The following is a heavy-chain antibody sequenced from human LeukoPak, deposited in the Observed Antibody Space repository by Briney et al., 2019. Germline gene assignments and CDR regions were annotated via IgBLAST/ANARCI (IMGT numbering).Heavy chain of an antibody. CDR1: GGSISSYY. CDR2: IYYSGST. V-gene: IGHV4-59*01. J-gene: IGHJ1*01. CDR3: ARHEHYYDSSGYYWMTPREYFQH. D-gene: IGHD3-22*01. Sequence: SETLSLTCTVSGGSISSYYWSWIRQPPGKGLEWIGYIYYSGSTNYNPSLKSRVTISVETSKNQFSLKLSSVTAADTAVYYCARHEHYYDSSGYYWMTPREYFQHWGQGTLVTVSS.